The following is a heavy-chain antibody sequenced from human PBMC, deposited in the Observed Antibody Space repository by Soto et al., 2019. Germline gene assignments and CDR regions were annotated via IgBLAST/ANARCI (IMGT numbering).Heavy chain of an antibody. D-gene: IGHD2-8*01. CDR2: ISWNSGTT. CDR1: RFTFDNYA. J-gene: IGHJ4*02. CDR3: TTDARDLWWGGRYFEK. V-gene: IGHV3-9*01. Sequence: PGGSLRLSCAASRFTFDNYAMHWVRQVPGKAPEWVSGISWNSGTTGHADSVKGRFTISRDRARNSLYLQMNSLRPEDTALYYCTTDARDLWWGGRYFEKWGQGTPVTVSS.